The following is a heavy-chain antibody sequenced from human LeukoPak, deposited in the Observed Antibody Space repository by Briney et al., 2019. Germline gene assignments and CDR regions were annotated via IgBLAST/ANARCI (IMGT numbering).Heavy chain of an antibody. D-gene: IGHD4-17*01. V-gene: IGHV3-21*01. Sequence: GGSLRLSCAASGFAFSSYSMNWIRQAPGKGLEWVSSITTSSSDIYYAGSVKGRFTISRDNAKNSLYLQMNSLRAEDTAVYFCASLMTAVTIPDYWGQGTLVTVSS. J-gene: IGHJ4*02. CDR3: ASLMTAVTIPDY. CDR1: GFAFSSYS. CDR2: ITTSSSDI.